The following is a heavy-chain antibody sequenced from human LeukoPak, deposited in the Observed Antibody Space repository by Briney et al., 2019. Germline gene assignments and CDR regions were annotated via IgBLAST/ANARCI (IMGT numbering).Heavy chain of an antibody. Sequence: GGSLRLSCAASGFTVSSNYMSWVRQAPGKGLEWVSAISGSGDNTYYADSVKGRFTISRDNSKNTLYLQMNSLKTEDTAVYYCTTRLWFGELGATAADYWGQGTLVTVSS. J-gene: IGHJ4*02. CDR1: GFTVSSNY. V-gene: IGHV3-23*01. CDR2: ISGSGDNT. D-gene: IGHD3-10*01. CDR3: TTRLWFGELGATAADY.